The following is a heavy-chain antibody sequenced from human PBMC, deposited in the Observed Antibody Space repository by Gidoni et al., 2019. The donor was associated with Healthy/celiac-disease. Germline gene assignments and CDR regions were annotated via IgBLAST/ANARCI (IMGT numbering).Heavy chain of an antibody. D-gene: IGHD2-2*01. CDR2: ISGSGGST. CDR3: ARPFLRGSAIGGY. V-gene: IGHV3-23*04. J-gene: IGHJ4*02. CDR1: GFTFSSYA. Sequence: EVQLVESGGGLVQPGGSLRLSCAASGFTFSSYAMSWVRQAPGKGLGWVSAISGSGGSTYYADSVKGRFTISRDNSKNTLYLQMNSLRAEDTAVYYCARPFLRGSAIGGYWGQGTLVTVSS.